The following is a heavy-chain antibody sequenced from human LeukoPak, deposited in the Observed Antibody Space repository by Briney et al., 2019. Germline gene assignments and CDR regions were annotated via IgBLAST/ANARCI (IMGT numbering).Heavy chain of an antibody. CDR1: GGSFSGYY. Sequence: SETLSLTCAVYGGSFSGYYWSWIRQPPGKGLEWIGKINHSGSTNYNPSLKSRVTISVDTSKNQFSLKLSSVTAADTAVYYCARGPWVDYYGSGSYYPEYFQHWGQGTLVTVSS. CDR3: ARGPWVDYYGSGSYYPEYFQH. J-gene: IGHJ1*01. D-gene: IGHD3-10*01. CDR2: INHSGST. V-gene: IGHV4-34*01.